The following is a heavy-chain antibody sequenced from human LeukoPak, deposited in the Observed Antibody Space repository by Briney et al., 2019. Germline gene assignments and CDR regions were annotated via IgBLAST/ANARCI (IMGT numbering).Heavy chain of an antibody. CDR3: ARVAKKYEDSGYRSFDY. Sequence: PGGSLRLSCAASGFTFSNHWMSWVRQAPGKGLEWVANIKEDASETWYVDSVKGRFTVSRDTAKNSLYLQMNSLGDDDTAVYYCARVAKKYEDSGYRSFDYWGQGTLVTVSS. D-gene: IGHD3-22*01. CDR1: GFTFSNHW. CDR2: IKEDASET. J-gene: IGHJ4*02. V-gene: IGHV3-7*01.